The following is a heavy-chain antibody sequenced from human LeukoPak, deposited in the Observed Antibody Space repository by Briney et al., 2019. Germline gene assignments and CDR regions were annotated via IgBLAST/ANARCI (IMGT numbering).Heavy chain of an antibody. CDR1: GFTFSSYW. D-gene: IGHD1-26*01. J-gene: IGHJ4*02. V-gene: IGHV3-74*01. CDR3: ARRGGSYNDY. CDR2: ISSDGSTT. Sequence: TGGSLRLSCAASGFTFSSYWVHWVRQAPGKGLVWVSRISSDGSTTSYADSVKGRFTISRDNAKNTLYLQMSSLRAEDTAVYYCARRGGSYNDYWGQGTLVTVSS.